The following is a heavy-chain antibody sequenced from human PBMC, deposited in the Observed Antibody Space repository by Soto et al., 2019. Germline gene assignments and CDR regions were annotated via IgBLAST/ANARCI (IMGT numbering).Heavy chain of an antibody. CDR1: GFTFSSYG. CDR2: ISYDGSNK. J-gene: IGHJ6*02. D-gene: IGHD4-17*01. V-gene: IGHV3-30*18. CDR3: AKDLKGDYGDYLHYYYYYGMDV. Sequence: GGSLRLSCAASGFTFSSYGMHWVRQAPGKGLERVAVISYDGSNKYYADSVKGRFTISRDNSKNTLYLQMNSLRAEDTAVYYCAKDLKGDYGDYLHYYYYYGMDVWGQGTTVTVSS.